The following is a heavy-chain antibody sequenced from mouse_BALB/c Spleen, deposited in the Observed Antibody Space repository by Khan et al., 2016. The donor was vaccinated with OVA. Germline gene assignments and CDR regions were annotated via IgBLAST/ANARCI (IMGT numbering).Heavy chain of an antibody. Sequence: DVQLVESGGGLVKPGGSLKLSCAASGFTLSNYAMSWVRQSPAKRLEWVASICSGDSTYFLDTVKGRFTFSRDIARNIMFLQVSSLRSEATARYSCARDYWCTYRGQGTLVTGAA. CDR1: GFTLSNYA. CDR3: ARDYWCTY. J-gene: IGHJ3*01. V-gene: IGHV5-6-5*01. CDR2: ICSGDST.